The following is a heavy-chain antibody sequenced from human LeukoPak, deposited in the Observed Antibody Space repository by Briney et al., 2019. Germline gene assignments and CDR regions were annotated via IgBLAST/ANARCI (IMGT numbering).Heavy chain of an antibody. Sequence: PGGSLRLSCAASGFTFSSYAMHWVRQAPGKGLEWVAVISYDGSNKYYADSVKGRFTISRDNSKNTLYLQMNSLRAEDTAVYYCAKDPIVVVPAAIGDAFDIWGQGTMVTVSS. CDR1: GFTFSSYA. CDR2: ISYDGSNK. D-gene: IGHD2-2*01. V-gene: IGHV3-30-3*01. J-gene: IGHJ3*02. CDR3: AKDPIVVVPAAIGDAFDI.